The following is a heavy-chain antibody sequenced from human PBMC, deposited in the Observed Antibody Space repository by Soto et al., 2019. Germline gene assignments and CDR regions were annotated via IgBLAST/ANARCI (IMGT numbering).Heavy chain of an antibody. Sequence: QVQLVESGGGVVQPGRSLRLSCAASGFTFSDYAMHWVRQAPGKGLEWVALISYDGSNKYYVDCVKGRFTISRDNSKNTLYLQMNSLRTEDTTVYYCAKSRSGSSWSQGMDVWGQGTTVTVSS. CDR3: AKSRSGSSWSQGMDV. D-gene: IGHD6-13*01. CDR2: ISYDGSNK. CDR1: GFTFSDYA. J-gene: IGHJ6*02. V-gene: IGHV3-30*18.